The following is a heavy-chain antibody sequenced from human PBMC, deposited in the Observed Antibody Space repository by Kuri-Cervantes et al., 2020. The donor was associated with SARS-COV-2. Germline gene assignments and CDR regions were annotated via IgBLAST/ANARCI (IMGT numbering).Heavy chain of an antibody. CDR1: GVSFSGYH. CDR2: INHSGST. V-gene: IGHV4-34*01. J-gene: IGHJ4*02. CDR3: ARVDTAMVPFDY. Sequence: GSLRLSCAVYGVSFSGYHWSWIRQPPGKGLEWIGEINHSGSTNSNPSLKSRVTISVDTSKNQFSLKLSSVTAADTAVYYCARVDTAMVPFDYWGQGTLVTVSS. D-gene: IGHD5-18*01.